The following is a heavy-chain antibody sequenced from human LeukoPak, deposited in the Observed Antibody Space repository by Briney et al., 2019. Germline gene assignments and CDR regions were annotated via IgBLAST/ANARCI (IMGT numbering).Heavy chain of an antibody. CDR3: ATAPILRGEGGEHYKYGMDV. V-gene: IGHV4-31*03. J-gene: IGHJ6*02. D-gene: IGHD2-2*02. CDR2: ISDSGTT. CDR1: GDSVTSGGYF. Sequence: SETLSLTCTVSGDSVTSGGYFWTWIRQHPGKGLEWIGYISDSGTTSYNPSLKSRVSISVATSNNQFSLRLSSVTAADTAVYYCATAPILRGEGGEHYKYGMDVWGQGTTVIVSS.